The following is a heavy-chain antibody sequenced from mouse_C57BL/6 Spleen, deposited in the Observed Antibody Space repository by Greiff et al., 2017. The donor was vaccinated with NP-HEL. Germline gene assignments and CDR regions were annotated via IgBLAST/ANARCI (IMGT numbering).Heavy chain of an antibody. Sequence: VQLQQSGAELVRPGASVTLSCKASGYTFTDYEMHWVKQTPVHGLEWIGAIDPETGGTAYNQKFKGKAILTADKSSSTAYMELRSLPSEDSAVYYWTRSLITTVGNAMDYWGQGTSVTVSS. J-gene: IGHJ4*01. D-gene: IGHD1-1*01. V-gene: IGHV1-15*01. CDR1: GYTFTDYE. CDR2: IDPETGGT. CDR3: TRSLITTVGNAMDY.